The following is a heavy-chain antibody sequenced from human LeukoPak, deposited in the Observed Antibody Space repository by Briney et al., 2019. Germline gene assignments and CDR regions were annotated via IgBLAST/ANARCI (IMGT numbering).Heavy chain of an antibody. V-gene: IGHV4-39*01. Sequence: PSETLSLTCTVSGGSISSSSYSWGWIRQPPGKGLEWIGSIYYSGSTYYNPSLKSRVTISVDTSKNQFSLKLSSVTAADPAVYYCAGGWVAWEGTPTWSDPWGQGTLVTVSS. CDR2: IYYSGST. CDR3: AGGWVAWEGTPTWSDP. CDR1: GGSISSSSYS. D-gene: IGHD1-26*01. J-gene: IGHJ5*02.